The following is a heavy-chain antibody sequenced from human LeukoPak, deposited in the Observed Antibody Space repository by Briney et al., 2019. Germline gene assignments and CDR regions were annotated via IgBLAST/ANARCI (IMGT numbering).Heavy chain of an antibody. J-gene: IGHJ4*02. CDR1: GGSISSSSYY. CDR3: ARSLGRITMVRGVFGY. V-gene: IGHV4-39*07. Sequence: SETLSLTCTVSGGSISSSSYYGGWIRQPPGKGLEWIGSIYYSGSTYYNPSLKSRVTISVDTSKNQFSLKLSSVTAADTAVYYCARSLGRITMVRGVFGYWGQGTLVTVSS. D-gene: IGHD3-10*01. CDR2: IYYSGST.